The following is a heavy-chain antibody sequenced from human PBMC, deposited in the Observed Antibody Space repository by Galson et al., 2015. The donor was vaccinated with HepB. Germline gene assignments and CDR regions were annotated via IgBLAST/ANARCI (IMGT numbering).Heavy chain of an antibody. CDR1: GFTFSTYG. CDR3: ARDRRVQLSPMILVLTYSFGN. D-gene: IGHD3/OR15-3a*01. Sequence: SLRLSCAAAGFTFSTYGMHWVRQAPGKGLEWVAALRNDGSDEYYADSVKGRFTISRDNSKDTLYLQMNSLRAEDTAVYYCARDRRVQLSPMILVLTYSFGNWGQGSLVTVSS. V-gene: IGHV3-33*01. CDR2: LRNDGSDE. J-gene: IGHJ4*02.